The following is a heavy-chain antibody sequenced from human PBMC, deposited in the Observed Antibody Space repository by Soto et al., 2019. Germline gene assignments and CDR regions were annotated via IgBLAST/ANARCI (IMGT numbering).Heavy chain of an antibody. CDR2: IKSKTDGGTT. V-gene: IGHV3-15*01. D-gene: IGHD6-13*01. CDR1: GFTFSNAW. J-gene: IGHJ4*01. Sequence: PGGSLRLSCAASGFTFSNAWMSWVRQAPGKGLEWVGHIKSKTDGGTTDSAAPVKGRFTISRDDSKNTLYLQMNSLKTEDTAVYYCTTNYGAAAGSSFYFDYWGQRTLVTVSS. CDR3: TTNYGAAAGSSFYFDY.